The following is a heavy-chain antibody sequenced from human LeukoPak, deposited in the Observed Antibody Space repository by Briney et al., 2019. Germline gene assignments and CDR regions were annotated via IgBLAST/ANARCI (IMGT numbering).Heavy chain of an antibody. D-gene: IGHD5-12*01. V-gene: IGHV3-48*03. J-gene: IGHJ4*02. Sequence: GRSLRLSCAASGFTFSSYEMNWVRQAPGKGLEWVAYISETRSSMNYADSVKSRFTISRDNAKNSLYLQMNSLRAEDTAVYYCAREYIGSDYFDYWGQGTLVTVSS. CDR2: ISETRSSM. CDR3: AREYIGSDYFDY. CDR1: GFTFSSYE.